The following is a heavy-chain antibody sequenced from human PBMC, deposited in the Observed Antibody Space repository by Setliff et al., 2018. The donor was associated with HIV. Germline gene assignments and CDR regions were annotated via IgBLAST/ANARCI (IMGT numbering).Heavy chain of an antibody. D-gene: IGHD6-13*01. CDR1: GYTFTSYG. V-gene: IGHV1-18*01. CDR3: AGARGAGTFDI. CDR2: ISVCNGNT. Sequence: GASVKVSCKASGYTFTSYGVCWVRQAPGQGLEWMGWISVCNGNTNYAQSLQGRVTMTTDTSTTTVYMELRSLRSDDTAFYYCAGARGAGTFDIWGQGTSVTVSS. J-gene: IGHJ3*02.